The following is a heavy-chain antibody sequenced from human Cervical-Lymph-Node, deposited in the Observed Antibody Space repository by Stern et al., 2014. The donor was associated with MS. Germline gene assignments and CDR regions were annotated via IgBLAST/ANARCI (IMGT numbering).Heavy chain of an antibody. CDR1: GGTFSSYA. D-gene: IGHD4-17*01. Sequence: VQLVDSGAEVKKPGSSVKVSCKASGGTFSSYAISWVRQAPGQGLEWMGGIMSIFGTANYAQKFQGRVTITADESTSTAYMELSSLRSEDTAVYYCATPGGYGDYESGDYFDYWGQGTLVTVSS. J-gene: IGHJ4*02. CDR2: IMSIFGTA. V-gene: IGHV1-69*01. CDR3: ATPGGYGDYESGDYFDY.